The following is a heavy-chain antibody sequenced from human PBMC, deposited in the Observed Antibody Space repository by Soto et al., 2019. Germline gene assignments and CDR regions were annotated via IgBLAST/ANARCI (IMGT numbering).Heavy chain of an antibody. CDR3: AREAYYYGSGSYSCSY. D-gene: IGHD3-10*01. V-gene: IGHV1-18*01. CDR1: GYTFTSYG. J-gene: IGHJ4*02. Sequence: QVQLVQSGAEVKKPGAPVKVSCKASGYTFTSYGISWVRQAPGQGLEWMGWISAYNGNTNYAQKLQGRVTMTTDRSRSTDDIALGCLRSNDTAVYYCAREAYYYGSGSYSCSYWGQGTLVAVSS. CDR2: ISAYNGNT.